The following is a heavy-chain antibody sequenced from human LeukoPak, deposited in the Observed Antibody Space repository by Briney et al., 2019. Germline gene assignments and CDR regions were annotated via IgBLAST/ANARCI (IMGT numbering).Heavy chain of an antibody. D-gene: IGHD2-15*01. Sequence: PSEILSLTCTVSGGSISSTTYYWGWIRQPPGKGLEWIGTIYYSGTTYYNPSLKSRVTISVDTSKNQFSLELSSMTAADTAVYYCARHHEVRWNYYYYGMDVWGQGTTVTVSS. CDR1: GGSISSTTYY. J-gene: IGHJ6*02. V-gene: IGHV4-39*01. CDR3: ARHHEVRWNYYYYGMDV. CDR2: IYYSGTT.